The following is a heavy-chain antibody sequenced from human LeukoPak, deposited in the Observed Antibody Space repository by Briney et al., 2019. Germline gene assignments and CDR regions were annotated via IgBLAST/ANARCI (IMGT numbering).Heavy chain of an antibody. Sequence: GGSLRLSCAASGFTFSDYYMSWIRQAPGKGLEWVSYISSSGSTIYYADSVKGRSTISRDNAKNSLYLQMNSLRAEDTAVCYCARDQVGYCSSTSCRGYYYYMDVWGKGTTVTVSS. J-gene: IGHJ6*03. D-gene: IGHD2-2*01. CDR2: ISSSGSTI. CDR1: GFTFSDYY. V-gene: IGHV3-11*04. CDR3: ARDQVGYCSSTSCRGYYYYMDV.